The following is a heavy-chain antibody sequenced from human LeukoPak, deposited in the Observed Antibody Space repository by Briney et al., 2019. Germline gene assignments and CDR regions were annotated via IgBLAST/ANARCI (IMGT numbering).Heavy chain of an antibody. J-gene: IGHJ4*02. D-gene: IGHD2-2*02. CDR2: IYYSGST. CDR1: GGSISSYY. V-gene: IGHV4-59*08. Sequence: SETLSLTCTVSGGSISSYYWSWIRQPPGKGLEWIGYIYYSGSTNYNPSLKSRVTISVDTSKNQFSLKLSSATAADTAVYYCARRTISCSSTSCYSYFDYWGQGTLVTVSS. CDR3: ARRTISCSSTSCYSYFDY.